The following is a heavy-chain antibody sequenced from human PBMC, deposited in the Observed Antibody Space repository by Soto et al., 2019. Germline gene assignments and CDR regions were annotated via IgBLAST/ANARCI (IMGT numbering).Heavy chain of an antibody. CDR1: GFTFSSYG. J-gene: IGHJ4*02. D-gene: IGHD6-19*01. CDR2: ISYDGSNK. Sequence: QVQLVESGGGVVQPGRSLRLSCAASGFTFSSYGMHWVRQAPGKGLEWVAVISYDGSNKYYADSVKGRFTISRDNSKNTLYLQMNSLRAEDTAMYYCAVSNVEGTWLAPTDYWGQGTLVTVSS. V-gene: IGHV3-30*03. CDR3: AVSNVEGTWLAPTDY.